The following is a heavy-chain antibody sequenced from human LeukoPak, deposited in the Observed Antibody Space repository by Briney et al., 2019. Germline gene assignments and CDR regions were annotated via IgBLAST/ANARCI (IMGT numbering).Heavy chain of an antibody. J-gene: IGHJ3*02. CDR3: ARVGYGGGAFDI. Sequence: PSETLSLTCTVSGGSISSSSYYWGWIRQPPGKGLEWIGSIYYSGSTYYNPSLKSRVTISVDTSKNQFSLKLSSVTAADTAVYYRARVGYGGGAFDIWGQGTVVTVSS. V-gene: IGHV4-39*07. CDR1: GGSISSSSYY. CDR2: IYYSGST. D-gene: IGHD4-23*01.